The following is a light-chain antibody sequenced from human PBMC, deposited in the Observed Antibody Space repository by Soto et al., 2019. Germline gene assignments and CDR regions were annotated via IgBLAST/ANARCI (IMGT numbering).Light chain of an antibody. CDR3: QQCYMGWT. J-gene: IGKJ1*01. CDR2: KAS. Sequence: DIQMTQSPSTLSASVGDRVTITCRASQSISRWLALYQQKPGKAPKLLIYKASSLEGGVPSRFSGSGFGTEFTLTISSLQPDDFATYYCQQCYMGWTFGQGTKVDI. V-gene: IGKV1-5*03. CDR1: QSISRW.